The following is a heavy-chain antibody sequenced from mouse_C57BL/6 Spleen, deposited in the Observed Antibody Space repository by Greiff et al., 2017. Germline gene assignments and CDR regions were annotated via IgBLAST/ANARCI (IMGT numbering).Heavy chain of an antibody. CDR3: ARPKGYGSSYGGGAMDY. V-gene: IGHV1-81*01. D-gene: IGHD1-1*01. J-gene: IGHJ4*01. Sequence: QVQLQQSGAELARPGASVKLSCKASGYTFTSYGISWVKQRTGQGLEWIGEIYPRSGNTYYNEKFKGKATLTADKSSSTAYMELRSMTSEDAAVYCCARPKGYGSSYGGGAMDYWGQGTSVTVSS. CDR2: IYPRSGNT. CDR1: GYTFTSYG.